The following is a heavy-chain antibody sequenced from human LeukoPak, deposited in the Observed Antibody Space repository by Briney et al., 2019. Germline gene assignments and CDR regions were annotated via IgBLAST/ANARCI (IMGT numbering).Heavy chain of an antibody. CDR2: INPHSGGT. Sequence: ASVKVSCKASGYTFTGYYIHWVRQAPGQGLEWMGWINPHSGGTNYAQKFQGGVTMTRDTSITTAYMELSSLRSDDTAVYYCAKDNYSSLFWYYYYYMDVWGKGTTVTVSS. D-gene: IGHD6-19*01. CDR3: AKDNYSSLFWYYYYYMDV. V-gene: IGHV1-2*02. J-gene: IGHJ6*03. CDR1: GYTFTGYY.